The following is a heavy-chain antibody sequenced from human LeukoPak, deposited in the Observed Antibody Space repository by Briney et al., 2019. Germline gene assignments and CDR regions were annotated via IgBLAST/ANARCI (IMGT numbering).Heavy chain of an antibody. D-gene: IGHD5-18*01. Sequence: GGSLRLSSAASGFTFSSYVMHWVRQAPGKGLGWVAFIRYDGSNKYYADSVKGRFTTSRDNSKNTLYLQMNSLRAEATAVYYCAKERDTAMVTIDYWGQGTLVTVSS. CDR2: IRYDGSNK. V-gene: IGHV3-30*02. J-gene: IGHJ4*02. CDR3: AKERDTAMVTIDY. CDR1: GFTFSSYV.